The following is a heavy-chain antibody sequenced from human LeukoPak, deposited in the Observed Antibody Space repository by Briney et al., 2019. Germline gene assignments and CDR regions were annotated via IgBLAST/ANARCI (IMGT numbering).Heavy chain of an antibody. J-gene: IGHJ4*02. V-gene: IGHV3-23*01. CDR2: ISGSGGST. D-gene: IGHD6-19*01. CDR1: GFTFSSYA. Sequence: GGSLRLSCAASGFTFSSYAMSWVRQAPGKGLEWVSAISGSGGSTYYADSVKGRFTISRDNSKNTLYLQMNSLRAEDTAVYYCARVFNGYSSGWYYFDYWGQGTLVTVSS. CDR3: ARVFNGYSSGWYYFDY.